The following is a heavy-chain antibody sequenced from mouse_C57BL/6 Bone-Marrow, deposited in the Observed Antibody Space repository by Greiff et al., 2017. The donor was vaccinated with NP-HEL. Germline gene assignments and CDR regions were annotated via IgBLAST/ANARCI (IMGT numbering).Heavy chain of an antibody. CDR2: INPSSGYT. V-gene: IGHV1-7*01. CDR3: ARRGCGSLYYFDY. J-gene: IGHJ2*01. D-gene: IGHD1-1*01. Sequence: VKLQQSGAELAKPGASVKLSCKASGYTFTSYWMHWVKQRPGQGLEWIGYINPSSGYTKYNQKFKDKATLTAAKSSSTAYMQLSSLTYEDSAVYYCARRGCGSLYYFDYGGRGTALTVTA. CDR1: GYTFTSYW.